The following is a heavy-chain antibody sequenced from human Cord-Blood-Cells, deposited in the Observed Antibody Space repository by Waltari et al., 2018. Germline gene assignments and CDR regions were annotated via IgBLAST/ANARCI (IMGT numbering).Heavy chain of an antibody. CDR3: ARHGVQDAFDI. CDR1: GASISSYY. D-gene: IGHD1-1*01. V-gene: IGHV4-59*08. Sequence: QVQLQESGPRLVKPSETLSLTCTVPGASISSYYWSWIRQPPGKGLEWIGYIYYSGSTNYNPSLKSRVTISVDTSKNQFSLKLSSVTAADTAVYYCARHGVQDAFDIWGQGTMVTVSS. J-gene: IGHJ3*02. CDR2: IYYSGST.